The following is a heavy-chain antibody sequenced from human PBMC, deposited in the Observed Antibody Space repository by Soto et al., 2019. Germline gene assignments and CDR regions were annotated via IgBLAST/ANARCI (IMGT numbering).Heavy chain of an antibody. CDR2: ISSSSSYI. Sequence: EVQLVESGGGLVKPGGSLRLSCAASGFTFSSYSMNWVRQAPGKGLEWVSSISSSSSYIYYADSVKGRFTISRDNAKNSLYLQMNSLRAEDTAVYYCARDGLSGSSVYYGMDVWGQGTTVTVSS. J-gene: IGHJ6*02. D-gene: IGHD3-10*01. CDR1: GFTFSSYS. V-gene: IGHV3-21*01. CDR3: ARDGLSGSSVYYGMDV.